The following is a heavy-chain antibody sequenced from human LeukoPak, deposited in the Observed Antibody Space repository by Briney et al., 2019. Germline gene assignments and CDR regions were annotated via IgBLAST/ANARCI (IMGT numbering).Heavy chain of an antibody. CDR1: GGSISSYY. CDR3: ARNVVVPAAHYYYYMDV. D-gene: IGHD2-2*01. V-gene: IGHV4-4*07. J-gene: IGHJ6*03. CDR2: IYTCGST. Sequence: PSETLSLTCTVSGGSISSYYWSWIRQPAGKGLEWFGRIYTCGSTNYNPSLKSRVTMSVDTSTNQFSLKLSSVTAADTAVYYCARNVVVPAAHYYYYMDVWGKGTTVTVSS.